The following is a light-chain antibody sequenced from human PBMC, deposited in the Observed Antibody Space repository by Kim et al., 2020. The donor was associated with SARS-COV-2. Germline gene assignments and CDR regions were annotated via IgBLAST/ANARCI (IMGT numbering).Light chain of an antibody. V-gene: IGLV9-49*01. CDR2: VGSGGIVG. CDR3: GADHGSGSNFGRV. CDR1: SGSINYK. J-gene: IGLJ3*02. Sequence: CTLSSGSINYKVDWYQQRPGKGPRFVRRVGSGGIVGSRGDGIHDRFSVLGSGLNRSLNIKNIQEEDESDFLCGADHGSGSNFGRVFGGGTQLTVL.